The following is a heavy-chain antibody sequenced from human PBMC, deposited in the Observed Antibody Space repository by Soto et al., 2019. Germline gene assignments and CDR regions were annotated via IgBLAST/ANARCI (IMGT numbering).Heavy chain of an antibody. Sequence: QITLNESGPTQVKPRQTLTLTCTFSGFSLTTSGVVVGWIRQSPGKAPEWLALIYWDDDKRYSPSLKSRLTITKDTPKNQVVLTMADLEPADTATYYCAHRVLRTVFGLVTTTAIYFDFWGQGTPVAVSS. CDR3: AHRVLRTVFGLVTTTAIYFDF. CDR1: GFSLTTSGVV. V-gene: IGHV2-5*02. J-gene: IGHJ4*02. D-gene: IGHD3-3*01. CDR2: IYWDDDK.